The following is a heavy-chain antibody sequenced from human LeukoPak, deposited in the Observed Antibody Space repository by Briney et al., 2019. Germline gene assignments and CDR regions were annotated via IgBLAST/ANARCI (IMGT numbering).Heavy chain of an antibody. Sequence: GGSLRLSCAASGFTFSSYWMSWVREAPGKGLEWVANIKQDGSEKYYVDSVKGRFTISRDNAKNSLYLQMNSLRADDTAVYYCAREDSLYSSSWYTPGWFDPWGQGTLVTVSS. CDR1: GFTFSSYW. CDR3: AREDSLYSSSWYTPGWFDP. D-gene: IGHD6-13*01. V-gene: IGHV3-7*04. CDR2: IKQDGSEK. J-gene: IGHJ5*02.